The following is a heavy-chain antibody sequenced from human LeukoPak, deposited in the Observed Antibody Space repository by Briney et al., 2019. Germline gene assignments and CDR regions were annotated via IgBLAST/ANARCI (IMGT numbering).Heavy chain of an antibody. V-gene: IGHV3-30*02. J-gene: IGHJ4*02. D-gene: IGHD6-19*01. CDR1: GFTFSNYG. CDR3: ASGHVAGSARNWDN. CDR2: IRHDGSKI. Sequence: GGSLRLSCEASGFTFSNYGMHWVRQAPGKGLEWAAFIRHDGSKIYYADSVKGRFTISTDSSKSTLYLQTKRLRAEETGVYYCASGHVAGSARNWDNWGQGSLATVSS.